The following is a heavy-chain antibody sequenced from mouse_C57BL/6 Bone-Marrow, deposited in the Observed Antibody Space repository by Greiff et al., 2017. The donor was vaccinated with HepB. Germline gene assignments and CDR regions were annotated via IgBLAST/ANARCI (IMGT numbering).Heavy chain of an antibody. CDR3: ARQDDYDEKTWFAY. D-gene: IGHD2-4*01. CDR1: GFSLTSYG. CDR2: IWSDGST. J-gene: IGHJ3*01. V-gene: IGHV2-6-1*01. Sequence: VKLVESGPGLVAPSQSLSITCTVSGFSLTSYGVHWVRQPPGKGLEWLVVIWSDGSTTYNSALKSRLSISKDNSKSQVFLNMNSLQTDDTAMYYCARQDDYDEKTWFAYWGQGTLVTVSA.